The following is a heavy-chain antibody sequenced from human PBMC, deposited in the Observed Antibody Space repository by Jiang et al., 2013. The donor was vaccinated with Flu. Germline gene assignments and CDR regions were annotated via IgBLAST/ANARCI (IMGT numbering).Heavy chain of an antibody. CDR2: IYYSGST. V-gene: IGHV4-39*01. D-gene: IGHD3-10*01. CDR1: GDSISSSSYY. CDR3: ARHPDYGSGSYYTYYYFYGMDV. Sequence: SGSGLVKPSETLSLTCTVSGDSISSSSYYWGWIRQPPGKGLEWIGSIYYSGSTYYNPSLKSRVTISVDTSKNQFSLKLSSVTAADTAVYYCARHPDYGSGSYYTYYYFYGMDVWGQGTTVTVSS. J-gene: IGHJ6*02.